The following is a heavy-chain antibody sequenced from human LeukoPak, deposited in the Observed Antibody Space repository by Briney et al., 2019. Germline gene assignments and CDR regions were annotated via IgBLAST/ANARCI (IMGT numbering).Heavy chain of an antibody. CDR3: ARGYCSGGSCYSFHAFDI. CDR2: IYSGGST. D-gene: IGHD2-15*01. CDR1: GFTVSSNY. V-gene: IGHV3-53*01. Sequence: GGSLRLSCAASGFTVSSNYMSWVRQAPGKGLEWVSVIYSGGSTYYADSVKGRFTISRDNFKNTLYLQMNSLRAEDTAVYYCARGYCSGGSCYSFHAFDIWGQGTMVTVSS. J-gene: IGHJ3*02.